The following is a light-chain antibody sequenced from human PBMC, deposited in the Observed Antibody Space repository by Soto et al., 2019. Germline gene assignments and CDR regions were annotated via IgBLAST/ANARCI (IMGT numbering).Light chain of an antibody. CDR3: QQCDSTPQT. V-gene: IGKV1-12*01. J-gene: IGKJ4*01. Sequence: DLQMNQSRSAVSASGGDRVTSACRASQGLSTYLAWYQQKPGKAPKLLIYAASNLQSGVPSRFSGSGAGTDFTLTISSLQPEDFATYYCQQCDSTPQTFCGGTIVDI. CDR2: AAS. CDR1: QGLSTY.